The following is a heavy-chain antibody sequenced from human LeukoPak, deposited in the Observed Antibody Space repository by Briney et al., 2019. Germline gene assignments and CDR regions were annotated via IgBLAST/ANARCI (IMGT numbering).Heavy chain of an antibody. J-gene: IGHJ1*01. V-gene: IGHV1-2*02. CDR3: ARDLDSSWTGYFQP. CDR2: VNPNDGGT. Sequence: ASVMVSCTPSGYTFTGYDIKWGRQAPGQRQEWKGWVNPNDGGTNYAQTFHGRVTMTWDTSITIAYMELSILTSDDTAVYYCARDLDSSWTGYFQPWGQGTLVTVSS. CDR1: GYTFTGYD. D-gene: IGHD6-13*01.